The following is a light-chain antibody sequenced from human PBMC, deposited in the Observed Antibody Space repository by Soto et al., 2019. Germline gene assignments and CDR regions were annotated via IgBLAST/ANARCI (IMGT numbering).Light chain of an antibody. J-gene: IGKJ4*01. CDR3: QQYGSSPLT. CDR1: QSVSSSY. Sequence: EIVLPQSPGTLSLSPGERATLSCRASQSVSSSYLACYQQKPGQAPRLLIDGASSRATGIPDRFSGSGSGTDFTLTISRLEPEDFAVYYCQQYGSSPLTFGGGTKVEIK. V-gene: IGKV3-20*01. CDR2: GAS.